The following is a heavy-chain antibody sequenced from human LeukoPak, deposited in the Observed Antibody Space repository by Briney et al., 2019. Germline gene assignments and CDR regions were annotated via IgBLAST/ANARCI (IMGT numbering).Heavy chain of an antibody. CDR3: ARDFLVAEGRTEDNFDY. CDR1: GYIFSNYG. D-gene: IGHD6-19*01. Sequence: ASVKVSCKASGYIFSNYGISWVRQAPGQGLEWMGWISNYDGRTNFAQNFQGRVTLTTDTSTSTAYMELRTLRSDDTAVYYCARDFLVAEGRTEDNFDYWGQGTLVIVSS. J-gene: IGHJ4*02. V-gene: IGHV1-18*04. CDR2: ISNYDGRT.